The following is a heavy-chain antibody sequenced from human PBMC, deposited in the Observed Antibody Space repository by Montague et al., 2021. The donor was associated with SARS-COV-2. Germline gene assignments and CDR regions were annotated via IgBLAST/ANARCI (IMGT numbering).Heavy chain of an antibody. CDR3: ARGNAGWPDAFDI. CDR2: ISTSGRGI. J-gene: IGHJ3*02. V-gene: IGHV3-48*03. D-gene: IGHD6-19*01. Sequence: SLRLSCAASGFPSSSYEMNWVRQAPGKGLEWVSYISTSGRGIHYADSVKGRFTISRDNAKNSLYLEMNSLRAEDTAVYFCARGNAGWPDAFDIWGQGTMVTVSS. CDR1: GFPSSSYE.